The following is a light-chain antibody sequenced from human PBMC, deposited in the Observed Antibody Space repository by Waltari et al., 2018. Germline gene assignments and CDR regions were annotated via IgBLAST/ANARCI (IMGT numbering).Light chain of an antibody. CDR1: QGSSSY. J-gene: IGKJ3*01. CDR2: AAS. Sequence: DIQLTQSPSFLSASVGDRVTITCRASQGSSSYLAWYQQKPVKAPKLLIYAASTLQSWVPSRFSGSGSGTEFTLTISSLQPEDFATYYCQQLNSYLSFTFGPGTKVDIK. V-gene: IGKV1-9*01. CDR3: QQLNSYLSFT.